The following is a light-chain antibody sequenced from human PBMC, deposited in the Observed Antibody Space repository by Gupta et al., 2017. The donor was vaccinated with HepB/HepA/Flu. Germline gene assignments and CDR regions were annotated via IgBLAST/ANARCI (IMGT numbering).Light chain of an antibody. V-gene: IGKV4-1*01. J-gene: IGKJ1*01. Sequence: DIVMTQSPDSLAVSLGERATINCKSSQSVLYGSKNQNYLAWYQQNPRQPPTLLIYGASTRESGVPDRFSGSGCGTDFTLTISSRQAEDVAVYYCHQENSTPLTFGQGTKVEIK. CDR2: GAS. CDR3: HQENSTPLT. CDR1: QSVLYGSKNQNY.